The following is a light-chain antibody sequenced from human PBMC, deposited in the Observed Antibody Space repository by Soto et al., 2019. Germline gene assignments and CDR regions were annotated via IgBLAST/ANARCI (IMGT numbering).Light chain of an antibody. CDR3: QHYKCYSEA. J-gene: IGKJ3*01. V-gene: IGKV1-16*01. Sequence: DIQMTQSPSLVSASVGDRVTITCRASQPMNNRLAWFQQKPGKPPKSLIYRAWYLQSGVPSRLSGSGSGTLFTLAINNLQPEDCGTYYCQHYKCYSEAFGHVGNVDIK. CDR1: QPMNNR. CDR2: RAW.